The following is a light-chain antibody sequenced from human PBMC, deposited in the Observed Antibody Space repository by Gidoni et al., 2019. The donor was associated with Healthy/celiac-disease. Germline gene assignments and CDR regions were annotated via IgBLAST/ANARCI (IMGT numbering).Light chain of an antibody. J-gene: IGLJ3*02. CDR2: VNS. CDR3: QSYDSSLSGWV. V-gene: IGLV1-40*01. Sequence: QSVLTQPPSVSGAPGQRVTNSCPGSSSNIGACYDVTWYQHLPGTAPKLLIYVNSNRPSGVPYRFSCSKSGTSSSLAITGLQAEDEADYYCQSYDSSLSGWVFGGGTKLTVL. CDR1: SSNIGACYD.